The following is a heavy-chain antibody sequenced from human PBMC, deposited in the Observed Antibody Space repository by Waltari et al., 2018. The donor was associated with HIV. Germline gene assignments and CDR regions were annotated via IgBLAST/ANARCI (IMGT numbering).Heavy chain of an antibody. Sequence: EVQLVESGGGLIQPGGSLRLSGAASGFTVSRDYMSWVRQAPGKGLEWVSVIYSGGSTYYADSVKGRFTISRDNSKNTLYLQMNSLRAEDTAVYYCARDPGGYSYGYHYWGQGTLVTVSS. J-gene: IGHJ4*02. CDR1: GFTVSRDY. V-gene: IGHV3-53*01. CDR3: ARDPGGYSYGYHY. D-gene: IGHD5-18*01. CDR2: IYSGGST.